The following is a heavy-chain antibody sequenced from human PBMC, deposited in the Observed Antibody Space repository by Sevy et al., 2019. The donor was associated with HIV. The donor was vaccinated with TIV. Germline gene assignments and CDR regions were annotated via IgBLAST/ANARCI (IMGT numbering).Heavy chain of an antibody. CDR3: ARAFRGYSGYDPRDAFDI. J-gene: IGHJ3*02. V-gene: IGHV3-7*01. D-gene: IGHD5-12*01. CDR2: IKQDGSEK. CDR1: QFNFDTYA. Sequence: GGSLRLSCVASQFNFDTYAIHWVRQAPGKGLEWVANIKQDGSEKYYVDSVKGRFTISRDNAKNSLYLQMNSLRAEDTAVYYCARAFRGYSGYDPRDAFDIWGQGTMVTVSS.